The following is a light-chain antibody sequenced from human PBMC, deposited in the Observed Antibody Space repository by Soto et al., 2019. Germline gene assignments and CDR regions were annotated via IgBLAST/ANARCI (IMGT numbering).Light chain of an antibody. CDR2: GAS. J-gene: IGKJ4*01. CDR1: QRVSNN. V-gene: IGKV3-15*01. Sequence: EIVMTQSPATLSVSPGERATLSCRASQRVSNNLAWYQQKPGQAPRLLIYGASTRATGIPARFSGRGSGTEFSLTISSLQSEDFALSSCKQYNAWPLTFGGGTKVDI. CDR3: KQYNAWPLT.